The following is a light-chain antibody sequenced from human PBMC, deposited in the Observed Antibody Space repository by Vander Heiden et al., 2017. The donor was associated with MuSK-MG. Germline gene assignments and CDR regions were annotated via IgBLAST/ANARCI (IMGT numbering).Light chain of an antibody. Sequence: SYVLTQPPSVSVAPGQTATISSGKHTDGGESVHWYQQKPGQAPILIVYEDSARPSGIPERFSGSNSGDTATLAVYRVEAADEADYYCQVWDFSRDHWVFGGGTKLTVL. CDR2: EDS. J-gene: IGLJ3*02. CDR1: TDGGES. CDR3: QVWDFSRDHWV. V-gene: IGLV3-21*02.